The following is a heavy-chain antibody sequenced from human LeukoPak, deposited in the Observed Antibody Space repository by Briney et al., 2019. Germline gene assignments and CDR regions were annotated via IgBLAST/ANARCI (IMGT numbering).Heavy chain of an antibody. CDR3: ARGGGGYGSGTPHYYYGMDV. J-gene: IGHJ6*04. D-gene: IGHD3-10*01. V-gene: IGHV4-34*01. CDR2: INHSGST. CDR1: GGSFSGYY. Sequence: SETLSLTCAVYGGSFSGYYWSWIRQPPGKVLEWIGEINHSGSTNYNPSLKSRVTISVDTSKNQFSLKLSSVTAADTAVYYCARGGGGYGSGTPHYYYGMDVWGKGTTVTVSS.